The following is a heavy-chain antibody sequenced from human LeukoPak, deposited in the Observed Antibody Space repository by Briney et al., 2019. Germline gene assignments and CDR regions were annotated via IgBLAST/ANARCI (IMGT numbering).Heavy chain of an antibody. V-gene: IGHV4-59*01. J-gene: IGHJ1*01. CDR2: IDNSGST. CDR3: ARVGCVSGWPEYFQH. Sequence: SETLSLTCSVSDGSISNYYWSWIRQPPGKGLEWIGYIDNSGSTNYNPSLKSRVTISVDTSKNHFSLKLSSVTAADTAVYYCARVGCVSGWPEYFQHWGQGTLVTVSS. D-gene: IGHD6-19*01. CDR1: DGSISNYY.